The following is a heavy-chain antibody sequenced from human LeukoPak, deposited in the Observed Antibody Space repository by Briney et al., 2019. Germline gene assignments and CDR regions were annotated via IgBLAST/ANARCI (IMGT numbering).Heavy chain of an antibody. Sequence: GGSLRLSCAASEFTFSYYNLNWVRQAPGKGLEWVSSITSTGSYTFYADSVKGRFAISRDNAKNSLYLQMNSLRAEDTAVYYCARDVSSGWSFDPWGQGTLVTVSS. J-gene: IGHJ5*02. CDR1: EFTFSYYN. CDR2: ITSTGSYT. D-gene: IGHD6-19*01. V-gene: IGHV3-21*01. CDR3: ARDVSSGWSFDP.